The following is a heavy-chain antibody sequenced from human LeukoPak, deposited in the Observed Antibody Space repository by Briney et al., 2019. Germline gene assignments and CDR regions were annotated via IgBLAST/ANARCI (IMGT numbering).Heavy chain of an antibody. D-gene: IGHD6-19*01. CDR3: ARGIAVAGRGLAFDI. J-gene: IGHJ3*02. CDR2: INWNGGST. CDR1: GFTVSSNY. Sequence: GGSLRLSCAASGFTVSSNYMSWVRQAPGKGLEWVSGINWNGGSTGYADSVKGRFTISRDNAKNSLYLQMNSLRAEDTALYYCARGIAVAGRGLAFDIWGQGTMVTVSS. V-gene: IGHV3-20*04.